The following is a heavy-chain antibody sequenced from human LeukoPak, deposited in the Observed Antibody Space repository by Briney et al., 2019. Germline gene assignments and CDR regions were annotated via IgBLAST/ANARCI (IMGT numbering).Heavy chain of an antibody. Sequence: SETLSLTCTVSSASISTYYWSWIRQPPGKGLEWIGYIYHSGTSNYNPSLKSRVTMSVDTSKNQLSLKLSSVTAADTAVYYCARVYYYDSSDAFDIWGQGTMVTVSS. CDR2: IYHSGTS. V-gene: IGHV4-59*12. CDR3: ARVYYYDSSDAFDI. D-gene: IGHD3-22*01. J-gene: IGHJ3*02. CDR1: SASISTYY.